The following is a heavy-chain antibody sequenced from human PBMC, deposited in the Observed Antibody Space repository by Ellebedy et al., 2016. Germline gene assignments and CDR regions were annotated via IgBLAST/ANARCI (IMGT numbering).Heavy chain of an antibody. CDR3: ARGEMGNILIHGFFDS. CDR2: ISSTGNFI. V-gene: IGHV3-21*01. D-gene: IGHD2/OR15-2a*01. CDR1: GFPLGGHT. J-gene: IGHJ4*02. Sequence: GESLKISXAVSGFPLGGHTMNWVRQAPGKGLEWLSSISSTGNFIYYGDSVKGRFTISRDTAKNSLYLQMSSLRAEDTAVYYCARGEMGNILIHGFFDSWGPGTLVTVPS.